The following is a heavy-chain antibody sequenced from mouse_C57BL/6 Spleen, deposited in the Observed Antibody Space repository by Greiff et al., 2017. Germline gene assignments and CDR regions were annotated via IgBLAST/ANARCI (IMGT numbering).Heavy chain of an antibody. Sequence: VQGVESGPGLVQPSQSLSITCPVSGFSLTSYGVHWVRQSPGQGLEWLGVIWSDGSTDYNAAFISRLSISKDNSKSQVFFKMNSLQADDTAIYYCARNYYCTLGAYWGQGTLVTVSA. D-gene: IGHD1-1*01. CDR1: GFSLTSYG. V-gene: IGHV2-2*01. CDR2: IWSDGST. J-gene: IGHJ3*01. CDR3: ARNYYCTLGAY.